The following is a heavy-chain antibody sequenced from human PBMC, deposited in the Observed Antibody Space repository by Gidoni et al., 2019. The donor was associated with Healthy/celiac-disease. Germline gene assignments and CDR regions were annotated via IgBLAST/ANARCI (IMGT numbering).Heavy chain of an antibody. CDR3: AKDGGLRPPYYYYGMDV. CDR2: ISGGGGST. J-gene: IGHJ6*02. V-gene: IGHV3-23*01. D-gene: IGHD5-12*01. Sequence: EVQLLESGGGLVQPGGSLRLSCAAAGFTFSSYAMSGVRQAPGKGLEWVSAISGGGGSTYYADSVKGRFTISRDNSKNTLYLQMNSLRAEDTAVYYCAKDGGLRPPYYYYGMDVWGQGTTVTVSS. CDR1: GFTFSSYA.